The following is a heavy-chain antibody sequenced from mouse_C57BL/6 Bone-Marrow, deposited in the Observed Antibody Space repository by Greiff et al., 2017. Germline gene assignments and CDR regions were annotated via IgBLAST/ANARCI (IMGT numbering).Heavy chain of an antibody. Sequence: EVNLVESGGGLVKPGGSLKLSCAASGFTFSSYAMSWVRQTPEKRLEWVATISDGGSYTYYPDNVKGRFTISRNDAKNSLYLLKSHLKSEDTAMYYCARITGTGWYFDVWGTGTTVTVSS. D-gene: IGHD4-1*01. CDR1: GFTFSSYA. CDR3: ARITGTGWYFDV. CDR2: ISDGGSYT. V-gene: IGHV5-4*03. J-gene: IGHJ1*03.